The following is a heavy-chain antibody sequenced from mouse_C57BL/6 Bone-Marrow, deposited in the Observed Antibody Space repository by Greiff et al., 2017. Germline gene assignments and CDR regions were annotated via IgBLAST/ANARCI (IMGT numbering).Heavy chain of an antibody. Sequence: QVQLKESGPELVKPGASVKISCKASGYAFSSSWMNWVKQRPGKGLEWIGRIYPGDGDTNYNGKFKGKATLTADKSSSTAYMRLSSLTSEDSAVYFCARSGDSYAMDYWGQGTSVTVSS. CDR2: IYPGDGDT. CDR1: GYAFSSSW. J-gene: IGHJ4*01. CDR3: ARSGDSYAMDY. D-gene: IGHD3-1*01. V-gene: IGHV1-82*01.